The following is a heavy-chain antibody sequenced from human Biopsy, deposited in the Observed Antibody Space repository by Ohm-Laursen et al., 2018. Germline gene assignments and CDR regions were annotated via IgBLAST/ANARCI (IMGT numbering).Heavy chain of an antibody. V-gene: IGHV3-23*01. Sequence: SLRLSCTASGFTFSGYAMNWVRQAPGKGLEWVSAITVSADTTYYADSVRGRFTVSRDHSQNTLYLQMNSLRAEDTAIYYCGKGRVGNLGSLDIWGQGTMVTVSS. J-gene: IGHJ3*02. D-gene: IGHD1-1*01. CDR2: ITVSADTT. CDR1: GFTFSGYA. CDR3: GKGRVGNLGSLDI.